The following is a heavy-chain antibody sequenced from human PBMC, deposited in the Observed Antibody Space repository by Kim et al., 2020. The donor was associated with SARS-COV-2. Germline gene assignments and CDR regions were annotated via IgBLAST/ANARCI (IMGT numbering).Heavy chain of an antibody. V-gene: IGHV3-30*04. J-gene: IGHJ4*01. D-gene: IGHD6-19*01. CDR3: ARVEQWLVLGYYFDY. CDR1: GFTFSSYA. CDR2: ISYDGSNK. Sequence: GGSLRLSCAASGFTFSSYAMHWVRQAPGKGLEWVAVISYDGSNKYYADSVKGRFTISRDNSKNTLYLQMNSLRAEDTAVYYCARVEQWLVLGYYFDYWG.